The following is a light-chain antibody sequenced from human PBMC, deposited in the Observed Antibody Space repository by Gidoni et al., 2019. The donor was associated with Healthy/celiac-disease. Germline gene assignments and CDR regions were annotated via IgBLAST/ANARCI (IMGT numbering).Light chain of an antibody. CDR2: GAS. CDR3: QQYNNWRYT. V-gene: IGKV3-15*01. J-gene: IGKJ2*01. Sequence: EIVMTQSPATLSVSPGERATLSCRASQSVSSNLAWYQQKPGQAPRSLIYGASTRATGIPARFSGSGSGTEFTLTISSLQSEDFAVYYCQQYNNWRYTFGQGTKLEIK. CDR1: QSVSSN.